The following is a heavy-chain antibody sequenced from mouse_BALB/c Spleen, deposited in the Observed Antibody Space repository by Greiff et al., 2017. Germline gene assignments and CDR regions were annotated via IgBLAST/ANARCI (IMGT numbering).Heavy chain of an antibody. CDR1: GFTFSSFG. V-gene: IGHV5-17*02. CDR2: ISSGSSTI. CDR3: AKTGTAWYFDV. D-gene: IGHD4-1*01. J-gene: IGHJ1*01. Sequence: EVKLVESGGGLVQPGGSRKLSCAASGFTFSSFGMHWVRQAPEKGLEWVAYISSGSSTIYYADTVKGRFTISRDNPKNTLFLQMTSLRSEDTAMYYCAKTGTAWYFDVWGAGTTVTVSS.